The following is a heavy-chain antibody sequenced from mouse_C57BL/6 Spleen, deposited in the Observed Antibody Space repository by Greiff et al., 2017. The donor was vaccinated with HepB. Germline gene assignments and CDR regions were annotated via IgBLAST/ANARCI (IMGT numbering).Heavy chain of an antibody. J-gene: IGHJ3*01. CDR3: ARSATVVATKGFAY. V-gene: IGHV1-81*01. D-gene: IGHD1-1*01. CDR2: IYPRSGNT. CDR1: GYTFTSYG. Sequence: QVQLQQSGAELARPGASVKLSCKASGYTFTSYGISWVKQRTGQGLEWIGEIYPRSGNTYYNEKFKGKATLTADKSSSTAYMELRSLTSEDSAVYFCARSATVVATKGFAYWGQGTLVTVSA.